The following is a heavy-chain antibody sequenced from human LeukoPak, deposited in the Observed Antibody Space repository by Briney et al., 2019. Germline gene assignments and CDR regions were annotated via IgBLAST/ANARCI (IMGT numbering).Heavy chain of an antibody. V-gene: IGHV4-4*07. CDR2: IYTSGST. CDR1: GGSISSYY. Sequence: SETLSLTCTVSGGSISSYYWSWIRQPAGKGLEWIGRIYTSGSTNYNPFLKSRDTMSVDTSKNQFSLKLSSVTAADTAVYYCARVDPKSCSGGSCYPGYWGQGTLVTVSS. CDR3: ARVDPKSCSGGSCYPGY. J-gene: IGHJ4*02. D-gene: IGHD2-15*01.